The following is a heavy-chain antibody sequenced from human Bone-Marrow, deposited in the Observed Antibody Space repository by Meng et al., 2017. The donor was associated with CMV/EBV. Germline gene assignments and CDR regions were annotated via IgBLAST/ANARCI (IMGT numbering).Heavy chain of an antibody. CDR1: GFTFSSYS. Sequence: GESLKISCAASGFTFSSYSMNWVRQAPGKGLEWVSSISSSSSYIYYADSVKGRFTISRDNDKNSLYLQMNSLRAEDTAVYYCSRDRAPYCSSTSCYGARGDYYYYGMDVWGQGTTVTVSS. CDR3: SRDRAPYCSSTSCYGARGDYYYYGMDV. D-gene: IGHD2-2*01. CDR2: ISSSSSYI. V-gene: IGHV3-21*01. J-gene: IGHJ6*02.